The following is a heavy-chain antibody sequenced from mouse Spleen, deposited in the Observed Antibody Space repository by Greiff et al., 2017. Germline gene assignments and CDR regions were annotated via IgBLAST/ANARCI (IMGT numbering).Heavy chain of an antibody. CDR1: GFTFSSYA. D-gene: IGHD1-1*01. CDR2: ISSGGSYT. J-gene: IGHJ2*01. Sequence: EVKLLESGGGLVKPGGSLKLSCAASGFTFSSYAMSWVRQTPEKRLEWVATISSGGSYTYYPDSVKGRFTISRDNAKNTLYLQMSSLRSEDTAMYYCARPYGSKDYWGQGTTLTVSS. CDR3: ARPYGSKDY. V-gene: IGHV5-9-1*01.